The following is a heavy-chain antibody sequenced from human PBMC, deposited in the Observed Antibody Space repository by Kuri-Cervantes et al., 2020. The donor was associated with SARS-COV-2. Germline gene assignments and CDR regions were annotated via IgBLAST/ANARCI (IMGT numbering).Heavy chain of an antibody. CDR3: ARGVAAAFGYFDY. CDR1: GGSFSGCY. V-gene: IGHV4-34*01. CDR2: INHSGST. D-gene: IGHD6-13*01. Sequence: ESLKISCAVYGGSFSGCYWSWIRQPPGKGLEWIGEINHSGSTNYNLSLKSRVTISVDTSKNQFSLKLSSVTAADTAVYYCARGVAAAFGYFDYWGQGTLVTVSS. J-gene: IGHJ4*02.